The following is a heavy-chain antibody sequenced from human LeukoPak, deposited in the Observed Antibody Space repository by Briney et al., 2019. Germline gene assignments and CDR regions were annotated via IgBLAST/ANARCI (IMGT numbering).Heavy chain of an antibody. D-gene: IGHD4-17*01. CDR3: ARLYGAGGAFDI. CDR2: IYYSGST. CDR1: GGSISSYY. Sequence: SETLSLTCTVSGGSISSYYWGWIRQPPGKGLEWIGSIYYSGSTYYNPSLKSRVTISVDTSKNQFSLKLSSVTAADTAVYYCARLYGAGGAFDIWGQGTMVTVSS. V-gene: IGHV4-39*07. J-gene: IGHJ3*02.